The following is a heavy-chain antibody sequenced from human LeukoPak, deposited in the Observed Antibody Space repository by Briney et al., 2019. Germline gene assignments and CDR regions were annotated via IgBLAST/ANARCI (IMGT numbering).Heavy chain of an antibody. D-gene: IGHD2-2*02. CDR3: ARSGGCSSTSCYIRAFDN. V-gene: IGHV3-30*04. CDR2: MSYDGSNK. Sequence: GRSLRLSCAASGFTFSSYAMHWVRQAPGKGLEWVAVMSYDGSNKYYADSVKGRFTISRDNSKNTLYLRMNSLRAGDTAVYYCARSGGCSSTSCYIRAFDNWGQGTMVTVSS. J-gene: IGHJ3*02. CDR1: GFTFSSYA.